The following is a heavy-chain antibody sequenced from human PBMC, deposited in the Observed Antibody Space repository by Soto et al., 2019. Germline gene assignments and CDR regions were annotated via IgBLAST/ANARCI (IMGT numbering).Heavy chain of an antibody. J-gene: IGHJ4*02. CDR3: ARDCRLGYSLFDY. CDR1: GGSISSGGYY. D-gene: IGHD5-12*01. Sequence: QVQLQESGPGLVKPSQTLSLTCTVSGGSISSGGYYWSWIRQHPGKGLEWIGYIYYSGGTYYNPSLKSRVTISVDTSKNQFSLKLSSVTAADTAVYYCARDCRLGYSLFDYWGQGTLVTVSS. CDR2: IYYSGGT. V-gene: IGHV4-31*03.